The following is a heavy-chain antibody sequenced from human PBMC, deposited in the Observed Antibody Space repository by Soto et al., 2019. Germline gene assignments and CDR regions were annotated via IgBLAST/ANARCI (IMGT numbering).Heavy chain of an antibody. CDR1: GFTVSNNY. CDR2: IYSGGYT. CDR3: ATSRGGGGY. Sequence: EVQLVESGGGLIQPGGSLRLSCAVSGFTVSNNYMSWVRQAPGKGLEGVSVIYSGGYTAYGDSVKGRFTISRDNSKNTPILKMQGRGAGGRGVYCCATSRGGGGYWGQGTLVTVSS. D-gene: IGHD3-10*01. V-gene: IGHV3-53*01. J-gene: IGHJ4*02.